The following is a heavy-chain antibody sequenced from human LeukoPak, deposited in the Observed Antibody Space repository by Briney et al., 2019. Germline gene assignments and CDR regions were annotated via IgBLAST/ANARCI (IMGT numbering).Heavy chain of an antibody. CDR1: GGSISSYY. D-gene: IGHD3-3*01. V-gene: IGHV4-59*01. CDR3: ARGRFGNYDFWSGYYYIFDY. J-gene: IGHJ4*02. CDR2: IYYSGST. Sequence: PSETLSLTCTVSGGSISSYYWSWIRQPPGKGLEWSGYIYYSGSTNYNPSLKSRVTISVDTSKNQFSLKLSSVTAADTAVYYCARGRFGNYDFWSGYYYIFDYWGQGTLVTVSS.